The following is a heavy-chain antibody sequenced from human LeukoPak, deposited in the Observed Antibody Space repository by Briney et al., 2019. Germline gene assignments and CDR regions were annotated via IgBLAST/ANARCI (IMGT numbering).Heavy chain of an antibody. CDR2: IYYSGST. J-gene: IGHJ4*02. CDR3: AREGGYLQLRYFDH. CDR1: GGSISSYY. Sequence: SETLSLTCTVSGGSISSYYWSWIRQPPGKGLEWIGYIYYSGSTNYNPSLKSRITISVDTSKNQFSLRLSSVTAADTAVYYCAREGGYLQLRYFDHWGQGTLVTVSS. V-gene: IGHV4-59*12. D-gene: IGHD5-24*01.